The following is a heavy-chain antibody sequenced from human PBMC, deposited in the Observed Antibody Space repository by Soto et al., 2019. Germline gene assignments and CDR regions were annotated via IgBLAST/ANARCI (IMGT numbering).Heavy chain of an antibody. CDR2: IIPILGIA. D-gene: IGHD4-17*01. J-gene: IGHJ6*02. CDR3: ARVQITVTTGYYGMDV. CDR1: GGTFSSYT. V-gene: IGHV1-69*02. Sequence: QVQLVQSGAEVKKPGSSVKVSCKASGGTFSSYTISWVRQAPGQGLEWMGRIIPILGIANYAQKFQGRVTITXXKXPXXAYVELSSQRSEDTAVYYCARVQITVTTGYYGMDVWGQGTTVTVSS.